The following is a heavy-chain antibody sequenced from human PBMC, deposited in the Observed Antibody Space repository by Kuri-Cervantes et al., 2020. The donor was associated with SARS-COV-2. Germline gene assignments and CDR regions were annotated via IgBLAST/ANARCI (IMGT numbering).Heavy chain of an antibody. J-gene: IGHJ3*02. CDR2: ISYDGSSK. CDR1: GFTFSSYA. V-gene: IGHV3-30-3*01. CDR3: TKGGSLDI. Sequence: GGSLRLSCAASGFTFSSYAMHWVRQAPGKGLEWVAVISYDGSSKYYADSVKGRFTISRDNSKDTLYLQMNSLRAGDTAVYYCTKGGSLDIWGQGTRVTVSS.